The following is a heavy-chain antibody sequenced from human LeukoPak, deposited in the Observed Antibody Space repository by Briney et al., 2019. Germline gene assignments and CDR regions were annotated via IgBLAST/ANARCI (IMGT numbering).Heavy chain of an antibody. CDR3: ARAYYDILTGPLHWFDP. CDR2: ISAYNGNT. D-gene: IGHD3-9*01. V-gene: IGHV1-18*01. J-gene: IGHJ5*02. Sequence: ASVKVSCKASGYTYTNYGISWVRQAPGQGLEWMGWISAYNGNTNYAQKLQGRVTMTTDTSTSTAYMELRSLRSDDTAVYYCARAYYDILTGPLHWFDPWGQGTLVTVSS. CDR1: GYTYTNYG.